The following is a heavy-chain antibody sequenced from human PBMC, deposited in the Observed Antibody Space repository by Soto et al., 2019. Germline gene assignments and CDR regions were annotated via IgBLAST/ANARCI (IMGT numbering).Heavy chain of an antibody. Sequence: ASVKVSCKASGYTFTVYYMHWVRQAPGQGLEWMGWINPKSGGTMHPQKFQGRVTMTWDTSISTAYMALTRLRSDDTAVYYCARDLAKGAGSAGFDYWGQWTMVTVSS. J-gene: IGHJ4*02. V-gene: IGHV1-2*02. D-gene: IGHD1-26*01. CDR3: ARDLAKGAGSAGFDY. CDR2: INPKSGGT. CDR1: GYTFTVYY.